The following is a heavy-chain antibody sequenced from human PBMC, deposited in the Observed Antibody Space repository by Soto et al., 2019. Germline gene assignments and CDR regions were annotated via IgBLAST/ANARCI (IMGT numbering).Heavy chain of an antibody. Sequence: GGSLRLSCAASGFAFGNVAMAWVRQAPGKGLEWVSSISDNGGNTDYADSARGRFTLSRDNSKNTLYLQMNHLKAEDTAVYYCAKLYWNPRYFDSWGQGARVTVSS. J-gene: IGHJ4*02. V-gene: IGHV3-23*01. CDR1: GFAFGNVA. CDR2: ISDNGGNT. CDR3: AKLYWNPRYFDS. D-gene: IGHD1-1*01.